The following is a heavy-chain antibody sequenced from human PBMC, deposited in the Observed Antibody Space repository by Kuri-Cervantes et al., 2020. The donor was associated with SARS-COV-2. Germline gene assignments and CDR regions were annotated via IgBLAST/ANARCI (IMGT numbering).Heavy chain of an antibody. CDR3: ARDPRYGGNEAPGYFDY. J-gene: IGHJ4*02. V-gene: IGHV1-69*04. CDR1: GGTFSSYA. D-gene: IGHD4-23*01. Sequence: SVKVSCKASGGTFSSYAISWVRQAPGQGLEWMGRIIPIFGIANYAQKFQGRVTMTRDTSTSTVYMELSSLRAEDTAVYYCARDPRYGGNEAPGYFDYWGQGTLVTVSS. CDR2: IIPIFGIA.